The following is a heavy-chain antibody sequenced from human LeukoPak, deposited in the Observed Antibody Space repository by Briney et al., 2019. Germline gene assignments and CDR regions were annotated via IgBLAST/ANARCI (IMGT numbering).Heavy chain of an antibody. CDR1: GFTFSSYS. CDR2: ISSRSRHI. D-gene: IGHD6-6*01. CDR3: ARDLTTSSTAYFHH. J-gene: IGHJ1*01. Sequence: GGSLRLSCTASGFTFSSYSMNWVRQAPGKGLEWVSSISSRSRHIYYADSVKGRFTISRDDGKNSLYLQMNSLRAEDTAVYYCARDLTTSSTAYFHHWGQGTLVTVSS. V-gene: IGHV3-21*01.